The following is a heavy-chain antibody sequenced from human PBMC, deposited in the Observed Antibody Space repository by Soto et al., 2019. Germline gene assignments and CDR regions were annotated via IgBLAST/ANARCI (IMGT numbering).Heavy chain of an antibody. D-gene: IGHD3-10*01. CDR3: AWFLMVRRVITATGLAY. J-gene: IGHJ4*02. CDR1: GYTFTSYD. V-gene: IGHV1-8*01. CDR2: MNPNSGNT. Sequence: QVQLVQSGAEVKKPGASVKVSCKASGYTFTSYDINWVRQATGQGLEWMGWMNPNSGNTGYAQKFQGRVTMTRNTSDSTAYMELSSMRSEETDVYYCAWFLMVRRVITATGLAYWGQGTLVTVSS.